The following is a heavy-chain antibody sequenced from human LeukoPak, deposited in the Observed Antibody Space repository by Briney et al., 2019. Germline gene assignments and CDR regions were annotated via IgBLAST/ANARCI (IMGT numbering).Heavy chain of an antibody. Sequence: SETLSLTCTVSGGSISSSSYYWGWIRQPPGKGLEWIGSIYYSGSTYYNPSLKSRVTISVDASKNQFSLKLSSVTAADTAVYYCARLRLLEDAFDIWGQGTMVTVSS. CDR1: GGSISSSSYY. V-gene: IGHV4-39*01. CDR3: ARLRLLEDAFDI. J-gene: IGHJ3*02. CDR2: IYYSGST. D-gene: IGHD3-3*01.